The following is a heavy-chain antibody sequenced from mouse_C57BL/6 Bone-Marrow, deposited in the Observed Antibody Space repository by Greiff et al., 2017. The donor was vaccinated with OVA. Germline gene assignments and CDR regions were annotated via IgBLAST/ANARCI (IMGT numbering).Heavy chain of an antibody. D-gene: IGHD2-12*01. CDR1: GYTFTEYT. Sequence: VVKPGASVKLSCKASGYTFTEYTIHWVKQRSGQGLEWIGWFYPGSGSIKYNEKFKDKATLTADKSSSTVYMERSRLTSEDSAVYFCARHEDRNYSHYYAMDYWGQGTSVTVSS. J-gene: IGHJ4*01. CDR3: ARHEDRNYSHYYAMDY. V-gene: IGHV1-62-2*01. CDR2: FYPGSGSI.